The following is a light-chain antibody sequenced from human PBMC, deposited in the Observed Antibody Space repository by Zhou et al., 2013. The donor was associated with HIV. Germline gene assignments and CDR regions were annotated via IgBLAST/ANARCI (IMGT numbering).Light chain of an antibody. J-gene: IGKJ2*01. V-gene: IGKV1-9*01. CDR2: AAS. CDR3: QQTYTTPYT. CDR1: QGISSY. Sequence: DIQLTQSPSFLSASVGDRVTITCRASQGISSYLAWYQQKPGKAPKLLIYAASTLQSGVPSRFSGSGSGTEFTLTISSLQPEDFATYYCQQTYTTPYTFGQGPSWRSN.